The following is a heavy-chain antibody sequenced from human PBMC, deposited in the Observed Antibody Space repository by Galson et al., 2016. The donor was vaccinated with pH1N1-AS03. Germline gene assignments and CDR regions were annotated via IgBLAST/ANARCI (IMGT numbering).Heavy chain of an antibody. Sequence: SVKVSCKASGYAFTDYYMHLLRQAPGQGLEWMAWINTDSGGTDYAQKFQGRVTMTRDASISTTYMELSSLRSDDTAVYYCVRGSPHSSSTNYAFEFWGRGTMVPVAS. CDR3: VRGSPHSSSTNYAFEF. CDR1: GYAFTDYY. J-gene: IGHJ3*01. CDR2: INTDSGGT. V-gene: IGHV1-2*02. D-gene: IGHD6-13*01.